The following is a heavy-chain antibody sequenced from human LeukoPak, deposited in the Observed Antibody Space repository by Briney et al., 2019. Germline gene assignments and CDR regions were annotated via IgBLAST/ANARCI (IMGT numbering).Heavy chain of an antibody. Sequence: PGGSLRLSCAASGFTFSSYGMHWVRQAPGRGLEWVAVIWYDGSNKYYADSVKGRFTISRDNSKNTLYLQMNSLRAEDTAVYYCAKDSLADIDYWGQGTLVTVSS. CDR1: GFTFSSYG. CDR2: IWYDGSNK. CDR3: AKDSLADIDY. D-gene: IGHD3-16*01. J-gene: IGHJ4*02. V-gene: IGHV3-30*02.